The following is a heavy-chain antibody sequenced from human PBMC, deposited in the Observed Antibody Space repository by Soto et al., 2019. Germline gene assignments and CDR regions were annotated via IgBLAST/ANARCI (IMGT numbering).Heavy chain of an antibody. CDR3: ARVRQSAWYFDL. J-gene: IGHJ2*01. CDR2: IKTDGSII. D-gene: IGHD3-3*01. CDR1: GFSLSDYW. V-gene: IGHV3-74*03. Sequence: EVQLVESGGGLVQPGGSLRLSCAASGFSLSDYWMHWVSQAPGKGLVWVSRIKTDGSIITYADSVKGRFTISRDNAKNTLYLQMDNLRAEGTAVYHCARVRQSAWYFDLWGRGTLVSVSS.